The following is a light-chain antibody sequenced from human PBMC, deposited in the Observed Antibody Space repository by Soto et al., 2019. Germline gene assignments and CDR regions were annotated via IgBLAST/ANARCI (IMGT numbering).Light chain of an antibody. V-gene: IGKV3D-15*01. CDR3: QQYNTWHRT. CDR1: QSVSSSY. J-gene: IGKJ1*01. CDR2: DAS. Sequence: EIVLTQSPGTLSLSPGERATLSCRASQSVSSSYLAWYQQKPGQAPRLLIYDASNRATGIPARFSGSGSGTEFTLTINSLQSEDIAVYYCQQYNTWHRTFGQGTKVDIK.